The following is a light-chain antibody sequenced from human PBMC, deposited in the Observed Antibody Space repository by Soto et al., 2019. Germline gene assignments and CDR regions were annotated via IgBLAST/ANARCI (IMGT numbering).Light chain of an antibody. CDR3: QQYNNWPM. CDR2: GAS. V-gene: IGKV3-15*01. Sequence: EIVMTQSPATLSVSPGERATLSCRASQSVSSNLAWYQQKPGQAPRLLIYGASTRATDIPARFSGSGSGTEFTLTISSLQSEDFAVYYCQQYNNWPMFGQGTKVDIK. J-gene: IGKJ1*01. CDR1: QSVSSN.